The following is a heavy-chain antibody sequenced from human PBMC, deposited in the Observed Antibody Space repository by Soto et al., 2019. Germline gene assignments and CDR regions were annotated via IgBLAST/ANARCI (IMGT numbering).Heavy chain of an antibody. V-gene: IGHV3-23*01. CDR3: AKFRRDGYNYHYYYGMDV. J-gene: IGHJ6*02. Sequence: GGSLRLSCAASGFTFSSYAMSWVRQAPGKGLDWVSAIGGSGGSTYYADSVKGRFTISRDNSKNTLYLQMNSLRAEDTAAYYCAKFRRDGYNYHYYYGMDVWGQGTTVTVSS. D-gene: IGHD5-12*01. CDR2: IGGSGGST. CDR1: GFTFSSYA.